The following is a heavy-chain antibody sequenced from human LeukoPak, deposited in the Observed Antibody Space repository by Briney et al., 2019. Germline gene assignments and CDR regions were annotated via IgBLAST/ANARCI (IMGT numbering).Heavy chain of an antibody. CDR1: GGSISSDNYS. D-gene: IGHD3-9*01. J-gene: IGHJ5*02. Sequence: SQTLSLTCTVSGGSISSDNYSWSWIRQPAGKGLEWIGRVYTSGSTNYNPSLKSRVTISVDTSKNQFSLKLSSVTAADTAVYYCARDGGEYYDILTGYYPHTAFDPWGQGTLVTVSS. V-gene: IGHV4-61*02. CDR2: VYTSGST. CDR3: ARDGGEYYDILTGYYPHTAFDP.